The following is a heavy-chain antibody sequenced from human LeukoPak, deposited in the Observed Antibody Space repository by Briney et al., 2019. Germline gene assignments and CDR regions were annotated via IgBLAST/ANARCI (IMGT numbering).Heavy chain of an antibody. D-gene: IGHD5-24*01. CDR3: AGGWLQIDY. J-gene: IGHJ4*02. Sequence: PGGSLRLSCAASGFSFTYFGMTWVRQAPGKGLEWVSSISSSGGYKYYADSLRGRFTISRDNARNSMYLQMNSLRAEDTAVYYCAGGWLQIDYWGQGTLVTVSS. V-gene: IGHV3-21*01. CDR1: GFSFTYFG. CDR2: ISSSGGYK.